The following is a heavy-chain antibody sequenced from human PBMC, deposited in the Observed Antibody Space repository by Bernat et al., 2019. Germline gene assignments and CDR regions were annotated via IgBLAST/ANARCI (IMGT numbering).Heavy chain of an antibody. CDR1: GGSISSSSYY. V-gene: IGHV4-30-4*01. CDR2: IYYSGST. CDR3: AVGWSGYPFDP. Sequence: QLQLQESGPGLVKPSETLSLTCTVSGGSISSSSYYWSWIRQPPGKGLEWIGYIYYSGSTYYNPSLKSRVTISVDTSKNQFSLKLSSVTAADTAVYYCAVGWSGYPFDPWGQGTLVTVSS. J-gene: IGHJ5*02. D-gene: IGHD3-3*01.